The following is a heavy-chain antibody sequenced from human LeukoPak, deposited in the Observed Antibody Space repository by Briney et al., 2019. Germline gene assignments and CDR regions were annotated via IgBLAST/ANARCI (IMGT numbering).Heavy chain of an antibody. J-gene: IGHJ6*03. CDR3: AREGFYSYYYYMDV. Sequence: GGSLRLSCAASGFTFSSYWMSWVRKAPGKGLEWVANIKQDGSEKYYVDSVKGRFTFSRDNAKTSLYLQMNSLRAEDTAVYYCAREGFYSYYYYMDVWGKGTTVTVSS. D-gene: IGHD2-15*01. CDR2: IKQDGSEK. CDR1: GFTFSSYW. V-gene: IGHV3-7*01.